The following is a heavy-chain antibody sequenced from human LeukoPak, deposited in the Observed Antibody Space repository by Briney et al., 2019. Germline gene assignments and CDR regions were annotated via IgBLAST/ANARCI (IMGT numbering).Heavy chain of an antibody. CDR3: ARRMGCSGGSCYSADAFDI. CDR2: IYYSGST. Sequence: SETLSLTCTVSGGSISSYYWSWIRQPPGKGLEWIGYIYYSGSTNYNPSLKSRVTISVDTSKNQFSLKLSSVTAADTAVYYCARRMGCSGGSCYSADAFDIWGQGTMVTVSS. CDR1: GGSISSYY. V-gene: IGHV4-59*08. D-gene: IGHD2-15*01. J-gene: IGHJ3*02.